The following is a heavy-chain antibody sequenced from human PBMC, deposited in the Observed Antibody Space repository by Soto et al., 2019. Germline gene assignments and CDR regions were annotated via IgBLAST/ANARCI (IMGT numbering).Heavy chain of an antibody. V-gene: IGHV3-23*01. CDR2: ISGSGGST. Sequence: SLRLSCAASGFTFSSYAMSWVRQAPGKGLEWVSAISGSGGSTYYADSVKGRFTISRDNSKNTLYLQMNSLRAEDTAVYYCAKITYDSSGYYLYYYYGMDVWGQGTTVTVSS. CDR3: AKITYDSSGYYLYYYYGMDV. D-gene: IGHD3-22*01. CDR1: GFTFSSYA. J-gene: IGHJ6*02.